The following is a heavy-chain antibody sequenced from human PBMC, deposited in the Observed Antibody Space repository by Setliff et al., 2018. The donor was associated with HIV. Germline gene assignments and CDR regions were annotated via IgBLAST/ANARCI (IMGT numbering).Heavy chain of an antibody. CDR2: ISRGGDSI. D-gene: IGHD3-3*01. CDR3: AKTREINNFWSGIDY. CDR1: GFTFWSHS. V-gene: IGHV3-48*01. J-gene: IGHJ4*02. Sequence: GGSLRLSCAASGFTFWSHSMLWVRQAPGKGLQWVAYISRGGDSIFYEDSVKGRFTISRDNARNSLYLQMNSLTVEDTGVYYCAKTREINNFWSGIDYWGQGTLVTVSS.